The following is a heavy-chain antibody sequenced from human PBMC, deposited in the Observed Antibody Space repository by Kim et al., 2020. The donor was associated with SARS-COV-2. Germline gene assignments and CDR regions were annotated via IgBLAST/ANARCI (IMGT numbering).Heavy chain of an antibody. CDR3: TREVAI. CDR2: IWSDGTNE. J-gene: IGHJ4*02. V-gene: IGHV3-33*01. CDR1: GFTFRSYT. D-gene: IGHD3-3*01. Sequence: GGSLRLSCTASGFTFRSYTLHWVRQAPGKGLEWVAAIWSDGTNEYYADSVQGRFTISRDNSMNTLYLQMNSLRAEDTAVYYCTREVAIWGQGTLVTVSS.